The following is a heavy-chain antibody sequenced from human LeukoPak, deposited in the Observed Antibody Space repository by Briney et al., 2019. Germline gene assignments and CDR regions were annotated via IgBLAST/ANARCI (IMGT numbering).Heavy chain of an antibody. Sequence: GGSLRLSCAASGFTFINYGMQWVRQAPGKGLEWVAFIRYDGTKKYYADSVKGRITISRDNTKNTLYLQMNSLRAEDTAVYYCAKGDYVPDVWGKGTTVTLSS. J-gene: IGHJ6*04. CDR1: GFTFINYG. D-gene: IGHD4-17*01. CDR3: AKGDYVPDV. V-gene: IGHV3-30*02. CDR2: IRYDGTKK.